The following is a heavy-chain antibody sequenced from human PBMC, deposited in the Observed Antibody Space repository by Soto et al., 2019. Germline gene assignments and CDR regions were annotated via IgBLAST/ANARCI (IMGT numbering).Heavy chain of an antibody. Sequence: EVQLLESGGGLVQPGGSLRLSCAASGFTISSNAMYWVRQAPGKGLEWVSAISERGDTTHYADSVKGRFTISRDTSKNTLYLQLNTLRADDTVVYYYAKDKPGTTSFDYWGQGTLVTVSS. J-gene: IGHJ4*02. CDR2: ISERGDTT. CDR1: GFTISSNA. D-gene: IGHD1-1*01. V-gene: IGHV3-23*01. CDR3: AKDKPGTTSFDY.